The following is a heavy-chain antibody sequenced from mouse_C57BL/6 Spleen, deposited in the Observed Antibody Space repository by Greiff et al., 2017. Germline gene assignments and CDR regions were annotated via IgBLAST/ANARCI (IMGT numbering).Heavy chain of an antibody. J-gene: IGHJ1*03. D-gene: IGHD2-4*01. Sequence: QVQLKQPGTELVKPGASVKLSCKASGYTFTSYWMHWVKQRPGQGLEWIGNINPSNGGTNYNEKFKSKATLTVDKSSSTAYMQLSSLTSEDAAVYYCARLGYDYDGYFDVWRTGTTVTVSS. CDR2: INPSNGGT. V-gene: IGHV1-53*01. CDR3: ARLGYDYDGYFDV. CDR1: GYTFTSYW.